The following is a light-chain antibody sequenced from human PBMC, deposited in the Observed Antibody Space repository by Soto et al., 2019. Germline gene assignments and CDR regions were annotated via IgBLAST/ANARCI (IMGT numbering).Light chain of an antibody. J-gene: IGKJ1*01. V-gene: IGKV1-5*01. Sequence: DIQMTPTPSTLSASVGDRVTITCRASQSISSWLDWYQQKPGKAPKLLIYDASSLESGVPSRFSGSGSGTEFTLTISSLQPDDFATYYCQQYRTFGQGTKVDIK. CDR2: DAS. CDR3: QQYRT. CDR1: QSISSW.